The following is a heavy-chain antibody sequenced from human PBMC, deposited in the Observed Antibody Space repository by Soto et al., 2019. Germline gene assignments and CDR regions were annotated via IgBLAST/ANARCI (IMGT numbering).Heavy chain of an antibody. CDR1: GFTFTRYS. J-gene: IGHJ4*02. V-gene: IGHV3-21*06. CDR2: ISSTTNYI. Sequence: EVQLVESGGGLVKPGGSLRLSCAASGFTFTRYSMNWVRQAPGKGLEWVSSISSTTNYIYYGDSMKGRFTISRDNAKNSLYLEMDSLRAEDTAVYYLSRESEDLTSNFDYWGQGTLVTVSS. CDR3: SRESEDLTSNFDY.